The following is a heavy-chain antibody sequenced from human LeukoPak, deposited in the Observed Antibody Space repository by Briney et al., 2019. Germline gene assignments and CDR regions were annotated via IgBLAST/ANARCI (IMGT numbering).Heavy chain of an antibody. CDR1: GFTFSTYW. D-gene: IGHD3-22*01. J-gene: IGHJ5*02. Sequence: GGSLRLSCVASGFTFSTYWMTWVRQAPGKGLEWVANIKQDGSQKYYVDSVKGRFSISKDNAKNSVYLQMNSLRAEDAAVYYCARDWSNGWNLWGQRTLVTVSS. CDR2: IKQDGSQK. V-gene: IGHV3-7*01. CDR3: ARDWSNGWNL.